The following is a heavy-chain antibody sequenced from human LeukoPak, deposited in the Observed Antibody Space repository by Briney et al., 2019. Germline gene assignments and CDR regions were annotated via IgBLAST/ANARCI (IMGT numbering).Heavy chain of an antibody. V-gene: IGHV3-21*06. CDR1: GFTFESTF. CDR3: TRDYGARDD. D-gene: IGHD4-17*01. J-gene: IGHJ4*02. CDR2: ISSSGSFE. Sequence: GGSLRLSCAVSGFTFESTFMNWVRQAPGKGLEWVSSISSSGSFEHYADSFKGRFTVSRDNTNNTLFLHMNGLRAEDSATYYCTRDYGARDDWGQGTLVTVSS.